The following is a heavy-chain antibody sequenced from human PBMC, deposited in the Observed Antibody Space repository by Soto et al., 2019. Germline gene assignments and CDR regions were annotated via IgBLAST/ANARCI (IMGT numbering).Heavy chain of an antibody. D-gene: IGHD2-21*01. Sequence: QPGGSLRLSCAASGFTFSTYAMNWVRQAPGKGLEWVSAISGLGGNTYYADSVKGRFTISRDISKNTLFLQMDSLRADDTAVYYCAKRDGGNSGPFDYWGQGTPVTVSS. CDR2: ISGLGGNT. CDR3: AKRDGGNSGPFDY. CDR1: GFTFSTYA. J-gene: IGHJ4*02. V-gene: IGHV3-23*01.